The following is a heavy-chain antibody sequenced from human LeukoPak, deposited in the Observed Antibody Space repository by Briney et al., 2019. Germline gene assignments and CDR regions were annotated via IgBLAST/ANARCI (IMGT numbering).Heavy chain of an antibody. Sequence: GGSLRLSCAASGFTFSSYGMHWVRQAPGKGLEWVAFIRYDGSNKYYADSVKGRFTISRDNSKNTLYLQMNILRAEDTAVYYCAKEGYCSGGSCYSPYYFDYWGQGTLVTVSS. CDR3: AKEGYCSGGSCYSPYYFDY. D-gene: IGHD2-15*01. J-gene: IGHJ4*02. CDR2: IRYDGSNK. V-gene: IGHV3-30*02. CDR1: GFTFSSYG.